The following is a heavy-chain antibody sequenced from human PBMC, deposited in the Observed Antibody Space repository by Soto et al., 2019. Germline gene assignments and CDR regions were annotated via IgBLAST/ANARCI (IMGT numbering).Heavy chain of an antibody. D-gene: IGHD6-19*01. CDR1: GGSISSYY. J-gene: IGHJ4*02. V-gene: IGHV4-59*08. CDR3: ARHVKWRVTFEY. CDR2: IYYSGSN. Sequence: QVQLQESGPGLVKPSETLSLTCTVYGGSISSYYWSWIRQPTGKGLEWIGYIYYSGSNNYNPSLKSRVTLSVDTSQNQFSLKLSSVTAADTAVYYCARHVKWRVTFEYWVQGTLVTVSS.